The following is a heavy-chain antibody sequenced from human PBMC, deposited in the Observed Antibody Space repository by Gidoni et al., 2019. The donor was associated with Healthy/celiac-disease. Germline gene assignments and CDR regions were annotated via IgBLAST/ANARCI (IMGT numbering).Heavy chain of an antibody. CDR2: ISWNSGSI. CDR1: VFTFDDYA. Sequence: EVQLVESGGGLVQPGRSLRLSCAASVFTFDDYAMHWVRQAPGKGLEWVSGISWNSGSIGYADSVKGRFTISRDNAKNSLYLQMNSLRAEDTALYYCAKTNSICSSTSCHRSAFDIWGQGTMVTVSS. D-gene: IGHD2-2*01. J-gene: IGHJ3*02. V-gene: IGHV3-9*01. CDR3: AKTNSICSSTSCHRSAFDI.